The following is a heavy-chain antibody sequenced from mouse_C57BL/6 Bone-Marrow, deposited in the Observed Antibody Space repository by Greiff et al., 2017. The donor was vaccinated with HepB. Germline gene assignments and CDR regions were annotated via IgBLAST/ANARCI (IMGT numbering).Heavy chain of an antibody. CDR1: GYTFTSYW. D-gene: IGHD1-1*01. CDR3: AKGFYYGSSYAMDY. V-gene: IGHV1-72*01. CDR2: IDPNSGGT. Sequence: VQLQQPGAELVKPGASVKLSCKASGYTFTSYWMHWVKQRPGRGLEWIGRIDPNSGGTKYNEKFKSKATLTVDKPSSTAYIQLSSLTSEDSAVYYCAKGFYYGSSYAMDYWGQGTSVTVSS. J-gene: IGHJ4*01.